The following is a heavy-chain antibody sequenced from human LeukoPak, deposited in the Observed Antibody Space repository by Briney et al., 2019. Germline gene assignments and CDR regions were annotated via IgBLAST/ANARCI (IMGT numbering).Heavy chain of an antibody. V-gene: IGHV3-9*01. Sequence: GGSLRLSCAASGFTFDDYAMHWVRQAPGKGLEWVSGISWNSGGIGYADSVKGRFTISRDNAKNSLYLQMNSLRAEDTALYYCAKARGGDGYFDYWGQGTLVTVSS. CDR3: AKARGGDGYFDY. D-gene: IGHD3-10*01. J-gene: IGHJ4*02. CDR2: ISWNSGGI. CDR1: GFTFDDYA.